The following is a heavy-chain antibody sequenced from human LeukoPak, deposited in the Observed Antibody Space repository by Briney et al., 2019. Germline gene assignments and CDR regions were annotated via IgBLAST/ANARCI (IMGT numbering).Heavy chain of an antibody. J-gene: IGHJ3*01. CDR3: ARDPGYSSGYS. D-gene: IGHD3-22*01. CDR1: GFTFSSYG. V-gene: IGHV3-30*03. Sequence: GGSLRLSCAASGFTFSSYGMHWVRQAPGKGLEWVAVISYDGSNKYYADSVKGRFTISRDNSKNTLYLQMNSLRAGDTAVYYCARDPGYSSGYSWGQGTMVTVSS. CDR2: ISYDGSNK.